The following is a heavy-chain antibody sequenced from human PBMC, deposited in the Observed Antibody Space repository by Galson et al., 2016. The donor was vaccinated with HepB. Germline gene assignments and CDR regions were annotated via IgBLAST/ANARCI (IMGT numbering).Heavy chain of an antibody. CDR1: GFSLSTSGMR. CDR3: ARIPGGYQGPQYGMDV. J-gene: IGHJ6*02. V-gene: IGHV2-70*04. CDR2: IDWDDDK. D-gene: IGHD1-26*01. Sequence: PALVKPTQTLTLTCTFSGFSLSTSGMRVSWIRQPPGKALEWLARIDWDDDKFYGTSLKTRLTISKDTSKNQVVLTMTNMDPVDTATYYCARIPGGYQGPQYGMDVWGQGTTVTVSS.